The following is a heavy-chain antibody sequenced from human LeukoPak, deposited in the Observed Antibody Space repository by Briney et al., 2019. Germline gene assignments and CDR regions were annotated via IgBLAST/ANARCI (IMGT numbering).Heavy chain of an antibody. J-gene: IGHJ3*02. D-gene: IGHD2-15*01. CDR1: GGTFSSHA. V-gene: IGHV1-69*13. CDR2: IIPVFGTA. Sequence: SVKVSCKGSGGTFSSHAISWVRQAPGQGLEWMGGIIPVFGTANYAQKFQGRVTITADESTSTAYMELSSLRSEDTAVYYCARDRVVGLGIDNAFDIWGHGTMVTVSS. CDR3: ARDRVVGLGIDNAFDI.